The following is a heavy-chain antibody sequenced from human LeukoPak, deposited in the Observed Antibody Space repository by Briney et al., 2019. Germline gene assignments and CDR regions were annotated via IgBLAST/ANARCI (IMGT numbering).Heavy chain of an antibody. CDR2: ISSSSSYI. Sequence: GGSLRLSCAASGFTFSSYSMNWVRQAPGKGLEWVSSISSSSSYIYYADSVKGRFTISRDNSKNTLYLQMNSLRAEDTAVYYCAKFGVVVPAADNWFDPWGQGTLVTVSS. J-gene: IGHJ5*02. D-gene: IGHD2-2*01. CDR1: GFTFSSYS. CDR3: AKFGVVVPAADNWFDP. V-gene: IGHV3-21*04.